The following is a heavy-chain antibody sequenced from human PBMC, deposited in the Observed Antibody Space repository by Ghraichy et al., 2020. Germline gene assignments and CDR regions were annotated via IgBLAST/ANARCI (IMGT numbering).Heavy chain of an antibody. J-gene: IGHJ6*02. CDR3: ARVEYYGSGSYYFPYYYGMDV. CDR2: IKKDGSEK. CDR1: GFTFSNYW. V-gene: IGHV3-7*01. D-gene: IGHD3-10*01. Sequence: LTCAASGFTFSNYWMSWVRQAPGKGPEWVGNIKKDGSEKYYVDSVKGRFTISRDNAKSSLFLQMNSLRAEDTAVYYCARVEYYGSGSYYFPYYYGMDVWGQGTTVTVSS.